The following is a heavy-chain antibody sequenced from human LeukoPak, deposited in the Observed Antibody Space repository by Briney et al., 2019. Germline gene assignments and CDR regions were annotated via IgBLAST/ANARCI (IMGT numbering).Heavy chain of an antibody. Sequence: SVKVSCKASGGTFSSYAISWVRQAPGQGLEWMGGIIPIFGTANYAQKFQGRVTITTDESTSTAYMELSSLRSEDTAVYYCARLDSSYSSGFDYWGQGTLVTVSS. CDR3: ARLDSSYSSGFDY. CDR1: GGTFSSYA. V-gene: IGHV1-69*05. CDR2: IIPIFGTA. J-gene: IGHJ4*02. D-gene: IGHD3-22*01.